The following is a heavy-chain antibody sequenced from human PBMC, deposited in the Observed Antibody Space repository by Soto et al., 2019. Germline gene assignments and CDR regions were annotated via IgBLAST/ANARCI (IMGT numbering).Heavy chain of an antibody. Sequence: ASVKVSCKASGGTFSSYAISWVRQAPGQGLEWMGGIIPIFGTANYAQKFQGRVTITADESTSTAYMELSSLRSEDTAVYYCARDRALKTYCGGDCYPPRDAFDIWGQGTMVTVSS. V-gene: IGHV1-69*13. J-gene: IGHJ3*02. CDR2: IIPIFGTA. CDR3: ARDRALKTYCGGDCYPPRDAFDI. CDR1: GGTFSSYA. D-gene: IGHD2-21*02.